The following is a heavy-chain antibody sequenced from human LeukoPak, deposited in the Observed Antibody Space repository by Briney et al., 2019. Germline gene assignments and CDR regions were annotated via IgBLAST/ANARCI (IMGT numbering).Heavy chain of an antibody. J-gene: IGHJ4*02. CDR2: IYYSGST. D-gene: IGHD2-2*02. Sequence: ASETLSLTCTVSTGSISTYYWSWIRQPPGKGLEWIGYIYYSGSTNYNPSLKSRVTMSVDTSKNQFSLKLNSVTAADTAVYYCASRYFCSSTSCYTFDYWGQGTLVTVSS. CDR3: ASRYFCSSTSCYTFDY. CDR1: TGSISTYY. V-gene: IGHV4-59*12.